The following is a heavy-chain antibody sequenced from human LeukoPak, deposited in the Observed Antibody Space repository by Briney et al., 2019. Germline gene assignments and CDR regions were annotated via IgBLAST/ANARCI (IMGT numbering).Heavy chain of an antibody. D-gene: IGHD3-3*01. V-gene: IGHV4-34*01. Sequence: SETLSLPRAVYGVYFSGYHWIWLPHPTGKTLEWSGESNHSGSTNYKPSLKSRVTISVDTSKIRFSLKLSSVTAADTAVYYCARGRNYDFWSGYYGYWGQGALVTVSS. CDR2: SNHSGST. CDR1: GVYFSGYH. J-gene: IGHJ4*02. CDR3: ARGRNYDFWSGYYGY.